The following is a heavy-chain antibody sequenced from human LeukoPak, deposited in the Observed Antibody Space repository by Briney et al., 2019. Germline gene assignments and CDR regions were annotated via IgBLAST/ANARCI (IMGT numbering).Heavy chain of an antibody. CDR1: GFTFSSYA. D-gene: IGHD6-13*01. Sequence: GGSLRLSCAASGFTFSSYAMSWVRQAPGKGREWVSAISGSCGSTYYADSVKGRFTISRDNSKNTLYLQMNSLRAEDTAVYYCAKDTGYSSSYLPDYWGQGTLVTVSS. CDR2: ISGSCGST. V-gene: IGHV3-23*01. CDR3: AKDTGYSSSYLPDY. J-gene: IGHJ4*02.